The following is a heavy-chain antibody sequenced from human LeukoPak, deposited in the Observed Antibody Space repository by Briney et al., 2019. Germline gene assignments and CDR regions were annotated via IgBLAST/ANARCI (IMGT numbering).Heavy chain of an antibody. J-gene: IGHJ4*02. CDR3: ARGGKGGPGYFDY. CDR1: GYTFTGYY. CDR2: INPNSGGT. D-gene: IGHD3-16*01. V-gene: IGHV1-2*02. Sequence: GASVKVSCKASGYTFTGYYMHWVRQAPGQGLEWMGWINPNSGGTNYAQKFQGRVTMTRDTSISTAYMELSRLRSEDTAVYYCARGGKGGPGYFDYWGQGTLVTVSS.